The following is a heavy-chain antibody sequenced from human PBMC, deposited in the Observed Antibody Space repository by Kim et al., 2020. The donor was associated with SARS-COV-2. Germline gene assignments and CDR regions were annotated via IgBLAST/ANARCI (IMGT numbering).Heavy chain of an antibody. V-gene: IGHV3-64D*06. J-gene: IGHJ4*02. CDR2: ISSNGGST. CDR3: VKDGYVCGGDCEESDY. Sequence: GGSLRLSCSASGFTFSSYAMHWVRQAPGKGLEYVSAISSNGGSTYYADSVKGRFTISRDNSKNTLYLQMSSLRAEDTAVYYCVKDGYVCGGDCEESDYWGQGTLVTVPS. CDR1: GFTFSSYA. D-gene: IGHD2-21*02.